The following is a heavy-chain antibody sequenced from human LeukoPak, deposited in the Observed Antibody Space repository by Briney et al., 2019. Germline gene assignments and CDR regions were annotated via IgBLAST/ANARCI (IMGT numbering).Heavy chain of an antibody. CDR1: GFTFSSYA. Sequence: PGGSLRLSCAASGFTFSSYAMSLVRQAPGKGLEWVSAISGSGGSTYYADSVKGRFTISRDNSKNTLYLQMNSLRAEDTAVYYCAKAGDYSVYYFDYWGQGTLVTVSS. V-gene: IGHV3-23*01. CDR2: ISGSGGST. D-gene: IGHD4-17*01. J-gene: IGHJ4*02. CDR3: AKAGDYSVYYFDY.